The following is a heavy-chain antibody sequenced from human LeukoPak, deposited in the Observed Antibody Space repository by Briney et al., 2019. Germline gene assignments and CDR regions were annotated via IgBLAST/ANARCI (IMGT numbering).Heavy chain of an antibody. V-gene: IGHV3-43*01. CDR3: ARWGSGSYHYFDY. D-gene: IGHD3-10*01. J-gene: IGHJ4*02. Sequence: GGSLRLSCAASGFTFSSYAMSWVRQAPGKGLEWVSLISWDGGSTYYADSVKGRFTISRDNSKNSLYLQMNSLRTEDTALYYCARWGSGSYHYFDYWGQGTLVTVSS. CDR2: ISWDGGST. CDR1: GFTFSSYA.